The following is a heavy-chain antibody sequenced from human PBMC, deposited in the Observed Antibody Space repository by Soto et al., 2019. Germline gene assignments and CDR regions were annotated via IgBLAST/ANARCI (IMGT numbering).Heavy chain of an antibody. CDR1: GGTFSSYA. V-gene: IGHV1-69*13. D-gene: IGHD6-13*01. CDR3: ARDPVIAAAGREDWFDP. J-gene: IGHJ5*02. CDR2: IIPIFGTA. Sequence: SVKVSCKASGGTFSSYAISWARQAPGQGLEWMGGIIPIFGTANYAQKFQGRVTITADESTSTAYMELSSLRSEDTAVYYCARDPVIAAAGREDWFDPWGQGTLVTVSS.